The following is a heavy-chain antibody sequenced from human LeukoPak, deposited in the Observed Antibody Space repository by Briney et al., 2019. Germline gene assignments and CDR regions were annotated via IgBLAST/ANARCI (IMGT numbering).Heavy chain of an antibody. CDR1: GFTFSSYG. J-gene: IGHJ6*02. D-gene: IGHD3-9*01. CDR3: AKTYYDILTGYSPYGMDV. Sequence: GGSLRLSCAASGFTFSSYGMHWVRQAPGKGLEWVAIMSYDGGNKYYADSVKGRFTISRDNSKNTLYLQMNSLRAEDTAVYYCAKTYYDILTGYSPYGMDVWGQGTTVTVSS. CDR2: MSYDGGNK. V-gene: IGHV3-30*18.